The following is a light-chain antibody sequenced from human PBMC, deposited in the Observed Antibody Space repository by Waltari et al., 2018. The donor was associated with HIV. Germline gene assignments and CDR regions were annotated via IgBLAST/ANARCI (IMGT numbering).Light chain of an antibody. CDR1: SLPTQL. CDR3: QSADSSGSLLV. V-gene: IGLV3-25*03. Sequence: SYELKQPPAVPVSPGQTARTTCSGDSLPTQLGYWYQQKPGLAPMLLIYKDVERPSGIPERFSGSSSGTTVTLTVSRVQAQDEADYFCQSADSSGSLLVFGGGTKLIVL. CDR2: KDV. J-gene: IGLJ2*01.